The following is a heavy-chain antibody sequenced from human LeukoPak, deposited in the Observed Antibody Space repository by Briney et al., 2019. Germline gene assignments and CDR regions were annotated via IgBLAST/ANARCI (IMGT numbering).Heavy chain of an antibody. CDR2: IIPIFGTA. V-gene: IGHV1-69*13. CDR3: ARELGYYGSGSYQFDY. J-gene: IGHJ4*02. CDR1: GGTFSSYA. D-gene: IGHD3-10*01. Sequence: SVKVSCKASGGTFSSYAISWVRQAPGQGLEWMGGIIPIFGTANYAQKFQGRVTITADESTSTAYMELSSLRSEDTAVYYCARELGYYGSGSYQFDYWGQGTLVTVSS.